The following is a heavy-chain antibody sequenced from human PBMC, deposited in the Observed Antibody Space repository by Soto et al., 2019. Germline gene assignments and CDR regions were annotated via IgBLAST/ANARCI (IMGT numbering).Heavy chain of an antibody. J-gene: IGHJ5*02. CDR2: TYYRSKWYN. Sequence: QSQTLSLTCAISGDRVSSNSAAWNWIRQSPSRGLEWLGRTYYRSKWYNDYVVSVKSRITINPDTSKNQFSLQLNSVTPEDTAVYYCARGSTLFNWFDPWGQGTLVTVSS. CDR1: GDRVSSNSAA. CDR3: ARGSTLFNWFDP. V-gene: IGHV6-1*01.